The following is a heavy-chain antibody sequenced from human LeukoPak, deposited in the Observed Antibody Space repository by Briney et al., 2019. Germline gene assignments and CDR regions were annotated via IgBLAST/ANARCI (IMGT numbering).Heavy chain of an antibody. CDR1: GFTFSGYW. CDR2: IAGDGSST. V-gene: IGHV3-74*01. J-gene: IGHJ2*01. D-gene: IGHD4-17*01. Sequence: GGSLRLSCAASGFTFSGYWMHWVRQPPGKGLVWVSRIAGDGSSTTYADFVKGRFTISRDNAKNTLYLQMISLRAEDTAVYYCARDTGWYFDLWGRGTLVTVSS. CDR3: ARDTGWYFDL.